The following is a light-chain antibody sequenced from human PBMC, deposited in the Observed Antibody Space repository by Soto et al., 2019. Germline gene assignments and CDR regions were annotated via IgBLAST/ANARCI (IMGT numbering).Light chain of an antibody. Sequence: QAVVTQPPSVSGAPGQRVTISCTGSSSNIGAGYDVHWYQQLPGTAPKLLIYGNSNRPSGVPDRFSGSKSGTSASLAITGLQAEDEDDYYCQSYDSSLSGSGVFGTGTKVTVL. CDR1: SSNIGAGYD. V-gene: IGLV1-40*01. CDR3: QSYDSSLSGSGV. CDR2: GNS. J-gene: IGLJ1*01.